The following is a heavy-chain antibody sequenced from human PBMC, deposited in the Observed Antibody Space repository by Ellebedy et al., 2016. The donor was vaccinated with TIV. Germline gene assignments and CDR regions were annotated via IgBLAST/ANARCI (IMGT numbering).Heavy chain of an antibody. CDR3: ARSPADYDGFDI. CDR2: ITGSGHNT. D-gene: IGHD4-11*01. J-gene: IGHJ3*02. V-gene: IGHV3-23*01. Sequence: GESLKISCAAPGLTLSAYAMSWVRQAPGKGLEWVSTITGSGHNTYHADSVKGRFTISRDNSKNTLYLQMNNVRADDTAVYYCARSPADYDGFDIWGQGTVVTVSS. CDR1: GLTLSAYA.